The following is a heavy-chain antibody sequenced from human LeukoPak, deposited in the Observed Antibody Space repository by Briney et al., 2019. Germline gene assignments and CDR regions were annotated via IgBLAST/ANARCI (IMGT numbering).Heavy chain of an antibody. CDR2: IYYSGST. D-gene: IGHD6-6*01. J-gene: IGHJ6*03. V-gene: IGHV4-39*07. CDR3: ASELYSSPSGYYYYYMDV. CDR1: GGSISSSSYY. Sequence: PSETLSLTCTVSGGSISSSSYYWGWIRQPPGKGLEWIGSIYYSGSTYYNPSLKSRVTISVDTSKNQFSLKLSSVTAADTAVYYCASELYSSPSGYYYYYMDVWGKGTTVTVSS.